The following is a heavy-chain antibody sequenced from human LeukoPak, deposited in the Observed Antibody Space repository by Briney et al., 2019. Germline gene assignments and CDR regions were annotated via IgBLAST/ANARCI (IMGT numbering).Heavy chain of an antibody. V-gene: IGHV3-7*01. Sequence: GGSLRLSCAASGFTFSSYWMSWVRQAPGKGLEWVANIKQDGSEKYYVDSVKGRFTISRDNAKNPLYLQMNSLRAEDTAVYYCARDDDYSNLYDAFDIWGQGTMVTVSS. CDR2: IKQDGSEK. D-gene: IGHD4-11*01. CDR3: ARDDDYSNLYDAFDI. CDR1: GFTFSSYW. J-gene: IGHJ3*02.